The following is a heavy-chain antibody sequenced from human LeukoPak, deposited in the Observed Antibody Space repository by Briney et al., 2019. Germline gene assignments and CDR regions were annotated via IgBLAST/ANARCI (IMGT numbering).Heavy chain of an antibody. J-gene: IGHJ6*02. CDR3: ARDLGQWLVTYYYYGMDV. V-gene: IGHV3-21*01. CDR2: ISSSSSYI. CDR1: GFTFSSYS. D-gene: IGHD6-19*01. Sequence: GGSLRLSCAASGFTFSSYSMNWVRQAPGKGPEWVSSISSSSSYIYYADSVKGRFTISRDNAKNSLYLQMNSLRAEDTAVYYCARDLGQWLVTYYYYGMDVWGQGTTVTVSS.